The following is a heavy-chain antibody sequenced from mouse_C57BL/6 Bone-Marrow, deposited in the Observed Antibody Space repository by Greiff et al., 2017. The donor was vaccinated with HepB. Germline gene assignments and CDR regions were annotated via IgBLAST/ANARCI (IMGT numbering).Heavy chain of an antibody. Sequence: EVKLMESEGGLVQPGSSMKLSCTASGFTFSDYYMAWVRQVPEKGLEWVANINYDGSSTYYLDSLKSRFIISRDNAKNILYLQMSSLKSEDTATYYCARDSIYYGVFYYWGQGTTLTVSS. CDR2: INYDGSST. CDR1: GFTFSDYY. CDR3: ARDSIYYGVFYY. V-gene: IGHV5-16*01. D-gene: IGHD2-1*01. J-gene: IGHJ2*01.